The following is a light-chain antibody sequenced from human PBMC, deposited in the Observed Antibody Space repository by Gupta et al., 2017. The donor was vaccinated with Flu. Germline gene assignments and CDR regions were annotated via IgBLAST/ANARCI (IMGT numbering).Light chain of an antibody. CDR3: QQRSSWPFT. V-gene: IGKV3-11*01. CDR2: DAS. Sequence: DIVLTQSPATLSLSPGERATLSCRASQSVKSFLVWYQHKPGQAPRLLIYDASNRATGIPARFSGSGSGTDFTLTISSLELEDFAVYYCQQRSSWPFTFGQGTXLDIK. J-gene: IGKJ5*01. CDR1: QSVKSF.